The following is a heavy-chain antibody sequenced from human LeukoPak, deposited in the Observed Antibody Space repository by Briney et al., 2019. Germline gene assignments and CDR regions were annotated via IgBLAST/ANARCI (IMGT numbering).Heavy chain of an antibody. CDR2: ISYDGSSK. D-gene: IGHD2-2*01. CDR1: GFTFSTYA. J-gene: IGHJ3*02. CDR3: AKDPEFYQSAAFDI. Sequence: GGSLRLSCAASGFTFSTYAMHWVRQAPGKGLEWVAVISYDGSSKYYADSVKGRFTISRDNSKNSLYLQMNSLRAEDTALYYCAKDPEFYQSAAFDIWGQGTMVTVSS. V-gene: IGHV3-30*04.